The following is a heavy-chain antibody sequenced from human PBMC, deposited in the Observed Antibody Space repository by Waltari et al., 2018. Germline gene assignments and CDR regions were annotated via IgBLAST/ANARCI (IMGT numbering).Heavy chain of an antibody. CDR2: ISGDSVST. J-gene: IGHJ6*02. CDR1: GSTFSSYA. CDR3: AKGHSGSPTIFGVIYYGLEV. Sequence: EVHLLESGGDLVQPGGSLRLSCVASGSTFSSYALTWVRQAPGRGLEWVSSISGDSVSTYYADSVRGRFTIFRDNSKDTVYLQMDSLRGEDGGLYFCAKGHSGSPTIFGVIYYGLEVWGQGTTVTVSS. V-gene: IGHV3-23*01. D-gene: IGHD3-3*01.